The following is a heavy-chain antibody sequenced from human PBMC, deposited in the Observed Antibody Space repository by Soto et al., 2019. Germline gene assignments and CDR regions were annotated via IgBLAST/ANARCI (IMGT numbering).Heavy chain of an antibody. CDR1: GYIFIHCF. J-gene: IGHJ4*02. Sequence: QVQLVQSGAEMKQPGASVKLSCQASGYIFIHCFMHWVRQAPGQGLGWMGGINPSSGTTTDAQKFQGRVTVTRDTSTSTVYMELSSLGSGDTAMYYCARSLGETTSLFDYWGQGSLVTVSA. CDR2: INPSSGTT. D-gene: IGHD1-26*01. V-gene: IGHV1-46*01. CDR3: ARSLGETTSLFDY.